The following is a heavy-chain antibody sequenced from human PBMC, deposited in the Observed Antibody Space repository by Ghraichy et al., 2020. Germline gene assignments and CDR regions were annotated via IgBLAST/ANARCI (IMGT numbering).Heavy chain of an antibody. CDR3: AREVVVTARAAYDI. J-gene: IGHJ3*02. V-gene: IGHV3-74*01. Sequence: LSLTCAASGFTFSSYWMHWVRQAPGKGLVWVSRINSDGSSTSYADSVKGRFTISRDNAKNTLYLQMNSLTAEDTAVYYCAREVVVTARAAYDIWGQGTMVTVPS. D-gene: IGHD2-15*01. CDR2: INSDGSST. CDR1: GFTFSSYW.